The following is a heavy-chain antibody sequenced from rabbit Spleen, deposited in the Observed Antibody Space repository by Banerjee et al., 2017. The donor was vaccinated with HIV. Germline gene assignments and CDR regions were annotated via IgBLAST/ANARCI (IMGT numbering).Heavy chain of an antibody. CDR1: GIDFSGYW. CDR3: ARAPDGGYWAVYFDL. J-gene: IGHJ4*01. CDR2: IDTGSRDI. Sequence: QSLEESGGDLVKPGASLTLTCTASGIDFSGYWICWVRQAPGKGLEWVACIDTGSRDIYYANWAKGRFTISKTSSTTVTLQMTSLTAADTATYFCARAPDGGYWAVYFDLWGPGTLVTVS. D-gene: IGHD1-1*01. V-gene: IGHV1S40*01.